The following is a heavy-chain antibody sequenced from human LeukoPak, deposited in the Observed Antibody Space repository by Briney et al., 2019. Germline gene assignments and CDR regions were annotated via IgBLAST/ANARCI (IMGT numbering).Heavy chain of an antibody. CDR3: AKDGAWLRFDD. D-gene: IGHD5-12*01. J-gene: IGHJ4*02. CDR2: VSPSGDIT. Sequence: SGGSLRLSCAASGFTFSSYSLNWVRQAPGKGLEWVSGVSPSGDITYYADSVKGRFTISRDNSKNTVYLQMNNVRAEDTAVYYCAKDGAWLRFDDWGQGTLVTVSS. CDR1: GFTFSSYS. V-gene: IGHV3-23*01.